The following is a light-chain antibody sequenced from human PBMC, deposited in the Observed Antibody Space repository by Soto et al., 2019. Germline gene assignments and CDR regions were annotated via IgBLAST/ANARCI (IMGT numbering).Light chain of an antibody. V-gene: IGLV5-45*01. CDR1: RVVSVGAYN. CDR3: MIRRSSAWV. J-gene: IGLJ3*02. Sequence: QLVLTQPASLSASPGASASLTCTLRRVVSVGAYNIYWYQQKPGSPPQYLLRYKSDSDKHQGSAIPIRFSGSKYASANAGTILFPGLQDEDEADYYCMIRRSSAWVLGGGTKLTVL. CDR2: YKSDSDK.